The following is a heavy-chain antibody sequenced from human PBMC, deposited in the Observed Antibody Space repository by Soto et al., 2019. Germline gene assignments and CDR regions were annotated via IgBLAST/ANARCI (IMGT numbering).Heavy chain of an antibody. J-gene: IGHJ6*02. CDR3: AKASTGAARANYYYYYGMAV. Sequence: QVQLVESGGGVVQPGRSLRLSCAASGFTFSSYGMHWVRQAPGKGLEWVAVISYDGSNKYYADSVKGRFTISRDNSKNTLYLQMNSLRAEDTAVYYCAKASTGAARANYYYYYGMAVWGQGTTVTVSS. D-gene: IGHD6-6*01. CDR2: ISYDGSNK. V-gene: IGHV3-30*18. CDR1: GFTFSSYG.